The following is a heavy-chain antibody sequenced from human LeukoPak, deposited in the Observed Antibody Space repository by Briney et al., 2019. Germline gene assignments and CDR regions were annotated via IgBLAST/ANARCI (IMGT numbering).Heavy chain of an antibody. Sequence: PSETLSLTCTVSGNSISSGDYYWSWIRQPAGKGLEWIGRIYTSGSTTYNPSLKSRVTISGDTSENQFSQRLSSVTAADTAVYYCARASYSYDISGWVPFDYWGQGTLVTVSS. CDR1: GNSISSGDYY. J-gene: IGHJ4*02. V-gene: IGHV4-61*02. CDR3: ARASYSYDISGWVPFDY. CDR2: IYTSGST. D-gene: IGHD3-22*01.